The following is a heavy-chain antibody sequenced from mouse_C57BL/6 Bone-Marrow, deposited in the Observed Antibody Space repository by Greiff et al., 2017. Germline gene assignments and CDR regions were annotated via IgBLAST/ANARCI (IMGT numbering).Heavy chain of an antibody. J-gene: IGHJ1*03. CDR2: IYPEDGDT. CDR1: GYAISSSW. CDR3: ARGGTYYGSSDCCWYFDD. V-gene: IGHV1-82*01. D-gene: IGHD1-1*01. Sequence: QVQLQQSGPELVKPGASVKISCKASGYAISSSWMNWVKQRPGKGLEWIGRIYPEDGDTNYNGKFKGKATLTADKSSSTAYLQLSSLTSEDSAVYIWARGGTYYGSSDCCWYFDDWGTGTTLTVSS.